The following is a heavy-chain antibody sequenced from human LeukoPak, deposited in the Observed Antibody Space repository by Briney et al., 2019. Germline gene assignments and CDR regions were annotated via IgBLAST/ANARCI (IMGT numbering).Heavy chain of an antibody. V-gene: IGHV4-34*01. CDR1: GFTFDDYG. CDR2: INHSGST. Sequence: GSLRLSCAASGFTFDDYGLSWIRQPPGKGLEWIGEINHSGSTNYNPSLKSRVTISVDTSKNQFSLKLSSVTAADTAVYYCARHRSGNYGLKYYFDYWGQGTLVTVSS. D-gene: IGHD1-26*01. J-gene: IGHJ4*02. CDR3: ARHRSGNYGLKYYFDY.